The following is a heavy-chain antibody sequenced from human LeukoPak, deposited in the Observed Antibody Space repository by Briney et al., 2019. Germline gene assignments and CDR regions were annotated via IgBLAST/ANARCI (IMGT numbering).Heavy chain of an antibody. J-gene: IGHJ4*02. CDR1: GFTFSSYG. CDR2: INTGGGTT. V-gene: IGHV3-23*01. D-gene: IGHD3-22*01. Sequence: PGGSLRLSCITSGFTFSSYGMSWVRQAPGQGMEWVSSINTGGGTTFYADSVKGRFTISRDNSKETLYLQMNSLRAEDTALYYCAKGEGGYIDYWGQGTLVTVSS. CDR3: AKGEGGYIDY.